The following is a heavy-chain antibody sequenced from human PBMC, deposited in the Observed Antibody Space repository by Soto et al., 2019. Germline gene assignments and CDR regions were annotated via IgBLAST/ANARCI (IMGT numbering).Heavy chain of an antibody. J-gene: IGHJ6*02. CDR2: ISSSSRYI. CDR3: AILDFQSSYGMDV. Sequence: PGGSLRLSCAASGFTFSSYSMNWVRQAPGKGLEWVSSISSSSRYIYYADSVKGRFTISRDNAKNSLYLQMNSLRAEDTAVYYCAILDFQSSYGMDVWGQGTTVTVSS. CDR1: GFTFSSYS. D-gene: IGHD3-9*01. V-gene: IGHV3-21*01.